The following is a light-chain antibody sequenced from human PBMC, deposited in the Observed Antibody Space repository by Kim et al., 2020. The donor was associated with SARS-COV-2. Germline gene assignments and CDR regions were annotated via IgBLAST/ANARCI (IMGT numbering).Light chain of an antibody. CDR2: KVS. Sequence: DIQMTQAPSTLSASVGDRVTITCRASQTISSSLAWFQQKPGKAPKLRIYKVSTLQSGVPIRFSGSGSGTEFTLTISSLQPDDFATYYCQQYSIYSTFGQGTKLEI. J-gene: IGKJ2*01. V-gene: IGKV1-5*03. CDR3: QQYSIYST. CDR1: QTISSS.